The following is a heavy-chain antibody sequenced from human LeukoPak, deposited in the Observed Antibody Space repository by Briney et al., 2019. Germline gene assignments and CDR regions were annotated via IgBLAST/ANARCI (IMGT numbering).Heavy chain of an antibody. CDR1: GGSFSGYY. V-gene: IGHV4-34*01. CDR2: INHSGST. CDR3: ARGYSSGWSHPFDY. J-gene: IGHJ4*02. Sequence: SETLSLTCAVYGGSFSGYYWSWIRQPPGKGLEWIGEINHSGSTNYNPSLKSRVTISVDTSKNQFSLKLSSVTAADTAVYYCARGYSSGWSHPFDYWGQGTLVTVSS. D-gene: IGHD6-19*01.